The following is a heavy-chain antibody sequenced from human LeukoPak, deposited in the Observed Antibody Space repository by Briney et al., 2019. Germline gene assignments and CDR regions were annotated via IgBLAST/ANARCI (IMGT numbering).Heavy chain of an antibody. CDR2: IYHSGST. CDR3: ARDPPRMYSSGWYETY. J-gene: IGHJ4*02. V-gene: IGHV4-38-2*02. Sequence: SETLSLTCTVSGYSISSGYYWGWIRQPPGKGLEWIGSIYHSGSTYYNPSLKSRVTISVDTSKNQFPLKLSSVTAADTAVYYCARDPPRMYSSGWYETYWGQGTLVTVSS. D-gene: IGHD6-19*01. CDR1: GYSISSGYY.